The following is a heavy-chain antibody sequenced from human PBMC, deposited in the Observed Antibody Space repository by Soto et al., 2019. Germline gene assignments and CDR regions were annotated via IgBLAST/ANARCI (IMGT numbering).Heavy chain of an antibody. V-gene: IGHV3-9*01. D-gene: IGHD3-10*01. CDR1: GFTFDDYA. Sequence: GGSLRLSCAASGFTFDDYAMHWVRQAPGKGLEWVSGISWNSGSIGYADSVKGRFTISRDNAKNSLYLQMNSLRAEDTALYYCAKGSLGLSSSEQYYYSSGSYYQKYYFDYWGQGT. J-gene: IGHJ4*02. CDR3: AKGSLGLSSSEQYYYSSGSYYQKYYFDY. CDR2: ISWNSGSI.